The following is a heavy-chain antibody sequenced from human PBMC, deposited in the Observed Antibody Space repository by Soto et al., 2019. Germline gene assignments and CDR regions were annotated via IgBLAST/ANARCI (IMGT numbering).Heavy chain of an antibody. CDR3: ARMAATQSRTFAY. V-gene: IGHV3-74*01. D-gene: IGHD6-25*01. Sequence: PGGSLGLCCAASGFTFSSYWMHWVRQAPGKGLVWVSRINSDGSSTSYADSVKGRFTISRDNAKNTLYLQMNSLRAEDTAVYYCARMAATQSRTFAYRGQRTLVIVSS. CDR1: GFTFSSYW. J-gene: IGHJ1*01. CDR2: INSDGSST.